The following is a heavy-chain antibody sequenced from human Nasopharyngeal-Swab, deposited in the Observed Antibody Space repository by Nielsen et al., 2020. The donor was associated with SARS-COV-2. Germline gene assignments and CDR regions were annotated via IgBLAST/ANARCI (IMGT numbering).Heavy chain of an antibody. D-gene: IGHD1-7*01. J-gene: IGHJ5*02. CDR2: ISGSGGST. Sequence: WIRQPPGKGLEWVSAISGSGGSTYYADSVKGRFTISRDNSKNTLYPQMNSLRAEDTAVYYCARDRGGGLELFNWFDPWGQGTLVTVSS. V-gene: IGHV3-23*01. CDR3: ARDRGGGLELFNWFDP.